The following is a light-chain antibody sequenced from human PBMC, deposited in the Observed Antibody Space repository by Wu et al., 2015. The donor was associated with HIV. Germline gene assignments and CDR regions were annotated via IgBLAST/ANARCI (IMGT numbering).Light chain of an antibody. CDR3: QQYGRSPLT. Sequence: IVLTQSPATLSFSPGERATLSCRASQNIDNYLAWHQQKPGQAPRLLIYDVSNRAKGIPARFTGSGSGTDFTLTISSLEPEDFAVYFCQQYGRSPLTFGGGTKVEI. J-gene: IGKJ4*01. V-gene: IGKV3-20*01. CDR1: QNIDNY. CDR2: DVS.